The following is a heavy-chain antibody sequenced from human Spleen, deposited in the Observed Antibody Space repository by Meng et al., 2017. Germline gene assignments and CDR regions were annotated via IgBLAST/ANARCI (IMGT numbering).Heavy chain of an antibody. Sequence: GGSLRLSCAGSGFTFSDYWMHWVRQAPGKGLVWVSRISSDGRTTNYADSVKGRFTVSRDNAKNTVYLQLNSLTAEDTAVYYCARDVAGRGGYWGQGTLVTVSS. D-gene: IGHD1-26*01. CDR3: ARDVAGRGGY. V-gene: IGHV3-74*01. CDR2: ISSDGRTT. J-gene: IGHJ4*02. CDR1: GFTFSDYW.